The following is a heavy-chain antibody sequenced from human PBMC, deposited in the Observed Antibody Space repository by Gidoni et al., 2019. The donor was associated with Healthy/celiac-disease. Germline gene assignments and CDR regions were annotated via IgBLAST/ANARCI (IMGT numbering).Heavy chain of an antibody. J-gene: IGHJ5*02. D-gene: IGHD6-6*01. CDR3: ARSAIMGYSSSSAGNWFDP. CDR2: MNPNSGNT. V-gene: IGHV1-8*01. Sequence: GAEVKKPGASVKVSCKASGYTFTSYDINWVRQATGQGLEWMGWMNPNSGNTGYAQKFQGRVTMTRNTSISTAYMELSSLRSEDTAVYYCARSAIMGYSSSSAGNWFDPWGQGTLVTVSS. CDR1: GYTFTSYD.